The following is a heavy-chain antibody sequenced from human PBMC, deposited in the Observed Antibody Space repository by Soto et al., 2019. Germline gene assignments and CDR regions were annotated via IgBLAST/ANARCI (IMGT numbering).Heavy chain of an antibody. V-gene: IGHV1-69*13. Sequence: SVKVSCKASGGTFSSYAISWVRQAPGQGLERMGGIIPIFGTANYAQKFQGRVTITADESTSTAYMELSSLRSEDTAVYYCARVRGQLYLHAFDIWGQGTMVTVSS. CDR2: IIPIFGTA. D-gene: IGHD2-8*01. CDR1: GGTFSSYA. CDR3: ARVRGQLYLHAFDI. J-gene: IGHJ3*02.